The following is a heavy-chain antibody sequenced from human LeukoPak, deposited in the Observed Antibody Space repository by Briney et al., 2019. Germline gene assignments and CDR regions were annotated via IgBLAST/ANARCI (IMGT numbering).Heavy chain of an antibody. V-gene: IGHV3-74*01. CDR3: ARGCTNAVCPRAWGPYYYYYMDV. D-gene: IGHD2-8*01. CDR2: INSDGSST. Sequence: PGGSLRLSCAASGFTVSSNYMSWVRQAPGKGLEWVSRINSDGSSTSYADSVKGRFTISRDNAKNTLYLQMNSLRAEDTAVYYCARGCTNAVCPRAWGPYYYYYMDVWGKGTTVTVSS. CDR1: GFTVSSNY. J-gene: IGHJ6*03.